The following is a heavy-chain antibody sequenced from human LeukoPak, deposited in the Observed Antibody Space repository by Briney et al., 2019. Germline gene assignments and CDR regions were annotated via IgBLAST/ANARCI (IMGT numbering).Heavy chain of an antibody. J-gene: IGHJ5*02. Sequence: NASETLSLTCTVSGGSISSYYWSWIRQPAGKGLEWIGRIYTSGSTNYNPSLKSRVTMSVDTSKNQFSLKLSSVTAADTAVYYCAREGRFLEWLSSNWFDPWGQGTLVTVSS. D-gene: IGHD3-3*01. CDR3: AREGRFLEWLSSNWFDP. CDR2: IYTSGST. CDR1: GGSISSYY. V-gene: IGHV4-4*07.